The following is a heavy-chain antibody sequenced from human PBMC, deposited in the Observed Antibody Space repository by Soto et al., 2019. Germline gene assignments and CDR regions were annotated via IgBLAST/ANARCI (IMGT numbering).Heavy chain of an antibody. D-gene: IGHD3-22*01. CDR3: AREGLSITMIVVVSRVDAFDI. J-gene: IGHJ3*02. CDR2: INPSGGST. Sequence: GASVKVSCKASGYTFTSYYMHWVRQAPGQGLEWMGIINPSGGSTSYAQKFQSRVTMTRDTSTSTVYMELSSLRSEDTAVYYCAREGLSITMIVVVSRVDAFDIWGQGTMVTVSS. V-gene: IGHV1-46*01. CDR1: GYTFTSYY.